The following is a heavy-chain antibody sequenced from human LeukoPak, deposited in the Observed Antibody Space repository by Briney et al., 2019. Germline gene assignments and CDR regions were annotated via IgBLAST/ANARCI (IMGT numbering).Heavy chain of an antibody. CDR1: GGSISSYY. Sequence: PSETLSLTCTVSGGSISSYYWSWIRQPPGKGLEWIGYIYYSGSSNYNPSLKSRVTISVDTSKNQSSLKLSSVTAADTAVYYCARGPWGYGYTHDAFDIWGQGTMVTVSS. J-gene: IGHJ3*02. D-gene: IGHD5-24*01. V-gene: IGHV4-59*01. CDR3: ARGPWGYGYTHDAFDI. CDR2: IYYSGSS.